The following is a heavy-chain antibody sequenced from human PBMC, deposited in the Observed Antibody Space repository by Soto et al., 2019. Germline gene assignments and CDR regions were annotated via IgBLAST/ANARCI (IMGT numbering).Heavy chain of an antibody. CDR1: GGSISSSSYY. J-gene: IGHJ5*02. Sequence: QLQLQESGPGLVKPSETLSLTCTVSGGSISSSSYYWGWIRQPPGKGLEWIGSIYYSGSTYYNPSPKSRVTISVDTSKNQFSLKLSSVTAADTAVYYCARRGAAAAADNWFDPWGQGTLVTVSS. CDR2: IYYSGST. D-gene: IGHD6-13*01. CDR3: ARRGAAAAADNWFDP. V-gene: IGHV4-39*01.